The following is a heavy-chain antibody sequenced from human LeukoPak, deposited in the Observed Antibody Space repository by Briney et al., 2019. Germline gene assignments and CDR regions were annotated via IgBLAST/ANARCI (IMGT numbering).Heavy chain of an antibody. CDR1: GGSVSDYY. J-gene: IGHJ4*02. Sequence: SETLSLTCTISGGSVSDYYWSWIRQSPGKGLEWIGYIYHTGSTSYSPSLKSRVTISADTSQNQFSLKLSSVTAADTAVYYCVGRALGNDYWGQGTLVTVSS. V-gene: IGHV4-59*02. CDR2: IYHTGST. CDR3: VGRALGNDY. D-gene: IGHD7-27*01.